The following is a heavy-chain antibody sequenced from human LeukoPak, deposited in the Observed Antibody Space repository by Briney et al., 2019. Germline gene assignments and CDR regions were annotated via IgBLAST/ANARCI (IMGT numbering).Heavy chain of an antibody. CDR1: GFTFSSYE. Sequence: GESLRLSCAASGFTFSSYEMNWVRQAPGEGLEWVSYVSSSGSTIYYADSVKGRFTISRDNAKNSRYLQMNSLRAEDTAVYYCARDPAGYCSGGSCFDYWGQGTLVTVSS. CDR3: ARDPAGYCSGGSCFDY. J-gene: IGHJ4*02. CDR2: VSSSGSTI. D-gene: IGHD2-15*01. V-gene: IGHV3-48*03.